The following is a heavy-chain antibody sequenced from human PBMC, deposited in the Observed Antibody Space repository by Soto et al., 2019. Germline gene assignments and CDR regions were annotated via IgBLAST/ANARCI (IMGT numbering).Heavy chain of an antibody. CDR1: GGTFSSSA. V-gene: IGHV1-69*13. J-gene: IGHJ4*02. CDR2: IIPIFGTS. Sequence: ASVKVSCKASGGTFSSSAINWVRQAPGQGLEWMGRIIPIFGTSHYAQKFQGRVTITADESTNTAYMELSSLRSEDTAVYYCASGASPYYNSSGFLRYWGQGTLVTVSS. CDR3: ASGASPYYNSSGFLRY. D-gene: IGHD3-22*01.